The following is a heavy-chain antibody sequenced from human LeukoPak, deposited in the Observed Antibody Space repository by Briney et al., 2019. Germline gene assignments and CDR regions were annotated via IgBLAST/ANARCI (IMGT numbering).Heavy chain of an antibody. J-gene: IGHJ5*02. CDR2: INPNSGGA. V-gene: IGHV1-2*02. Sequence: ASVKVSCKASGYTFTGYCIHWVRQAPGQGLEWMGWINPNSGGANYAQKFQGRVTMTRDTSISTGYMELSRLRSDDTAVYYCARDLLAGAAMSRVRFDPWGQGTLVTVSS. CDR3: ARDLLAGAAMSRVRFDP. CDR1: GYTFTGYC. D-gene: IGHD2-2*01.